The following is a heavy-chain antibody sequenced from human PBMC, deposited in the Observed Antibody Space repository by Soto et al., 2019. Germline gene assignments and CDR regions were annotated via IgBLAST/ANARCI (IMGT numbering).Heavy chain of an antibody. CDR3: ARESGSYDPLDY. J-gene: IGHJ4*02. CDR1: GVSISSYY. V-gene: IGHV4-59*01. CDR2: TYYSGST. D-gene: IGHD1-26*01. Sequence: QVQLQESGPGLVKPSETLSLTCTVSGVSISSYYWSWIRQPPGKGLEWVGYTYYSGSTRYNPSLKSRVTISIDTSKSQFSMKMTSVTAADTAMYYCARESGSYDPLDYWGQGTLVTVSS.